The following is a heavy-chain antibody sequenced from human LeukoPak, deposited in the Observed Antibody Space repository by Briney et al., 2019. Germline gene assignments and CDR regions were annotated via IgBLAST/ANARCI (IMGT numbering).Heavy chain of an antibody. CDR3: AKVSSGYSYGYDAFDI. J-gene: IGHJ3*02. CDR2: IRYDGSNK. V-gene: IGHV3-30*02. CDR1: GFTFSTYG. Sequence: GGSLRLSCAASGFTFSTYGMHWVRQAPGKGLEWVAFIRYDGSNKYYADSVKGRFTISRDNSKNTLYLQMNSLRAEDTAVYYCAKVSSGYSYGYDAFDIWGRGTMVTVSS. D-gene: IGHD5-18*01.